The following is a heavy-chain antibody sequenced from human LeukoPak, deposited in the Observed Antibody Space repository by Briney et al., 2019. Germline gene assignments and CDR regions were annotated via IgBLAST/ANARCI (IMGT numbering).Heavy chain of an antibody. D-gene: IGHD1-26*01. V-gene: IGHV1-8*02. CDR2: MNPNSGNT. Sequence: ASVKVSCKASGYTFTGYYMHWVRQAPGQGLEWMGWMNPNSGNTGYAQKFQGRVTMTRNTSISTAYMELSSLRSEDTAVYYCARGRMGATSHWGQGTLVTVSS. CDR1: GYTFTGYY. J-gene: IGHJ4*02. CDR3: ARGRMGATSH.